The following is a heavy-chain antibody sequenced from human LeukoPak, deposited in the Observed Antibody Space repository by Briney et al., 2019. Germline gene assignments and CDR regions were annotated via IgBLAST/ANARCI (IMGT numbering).Heavy chain of an antibody. V-gene: IGHV4-59*08. CDR1: GGSITSDF. CDR2: TSYSGIT. CDR3: AGDIAAVDIPGSRLDP. J-gene: IGHJ5*02. D-gene: IGHD6-13*01. Sequence: PSETLSLTCTVSGGSITSDFWSWIRQPPGKGLEWIGYTSYSGITNYNPSLKSRVTISVDTSKNQFSLRLRSVTAADTAVYFCAGDIAAVDIPGSRLDPWGLGILVTVSS.